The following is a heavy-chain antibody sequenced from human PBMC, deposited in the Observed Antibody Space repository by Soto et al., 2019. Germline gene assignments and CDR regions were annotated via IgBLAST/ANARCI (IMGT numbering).Heavy chain of an antibody. D-gene: IGHD2-2*03. CDR1: GYTFTCHD. CDR3: ASWEGIGYSRGYCDPPFTA. CDR2: MNPNRGNT. J-gene: IGHJ2*01. Sequence: ASRKICSQAPGYTFTCHDLNWVRQATGQGLEWMGWMNPNRGNTGYAQKFKGRVTMTRNTYIGTAYMELSSLRSEDKAVCWWASWEGIGYSRGYCDPPFTARGR. V-gene: IGHV1-8*01.